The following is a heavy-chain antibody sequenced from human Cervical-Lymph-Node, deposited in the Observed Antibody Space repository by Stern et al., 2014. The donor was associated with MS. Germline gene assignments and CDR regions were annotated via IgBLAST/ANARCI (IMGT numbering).Heavy chain of an antibody. D-gene: IGHD2-8*01. Sequence: VQLVQSGAEVKKPGESLKISCKASGYNFTTFWIGWVRQMPGKGLEWMGIIYPGDADTTYSPSFQGQVTISGDKSITTAYLQWSSLKASDTAMYYCARRARYCTNGVCYTSADYFDYWGQGTLVTVSS. J-gene: IGHJ4*02. CDR1: GYNFTTFW. V-gene: IGHV5-51*01. CDR3: ARRARYCTNGVCYTSADYFDY. CDR2: IYPGDADT.